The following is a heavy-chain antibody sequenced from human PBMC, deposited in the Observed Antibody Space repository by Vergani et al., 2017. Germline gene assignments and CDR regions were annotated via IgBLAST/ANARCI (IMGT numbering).Heavy chain of an antibody. CDR3: AREGDIVVVPAAIPDAFDI. CDR1: GYPFTSYA. D-gene: IGHD2-2*02. CDR2: INAGNGNT. J-gene: IGHJ3*02. V-gene: IGHV1-3*01. Sequence: QVQLVQSGAEVKKPGASVKVSCKASGYPFTSYAMHWVRQAPGQRLEWMGWINAGNGNTKYSQKFQGRVTITRDTSASTAYMELSSLRSEDTAVYYCAREGDIVVVPAAIPDAFDIWGQGTMVTVSS.